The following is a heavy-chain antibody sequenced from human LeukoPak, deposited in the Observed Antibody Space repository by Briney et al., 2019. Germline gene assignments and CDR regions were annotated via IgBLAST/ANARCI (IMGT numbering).Heavy chain of an antibody. V-gene: IGHV5-51*01. J-gene: IGHJ4*02. CDR1: GYSFTSYW. D-gene: IGHD2-15*01. Sequence: GESLKISCKGSGYSFTSYWSGWLRQMPGQGLEWMGIIYPGDSDNRYSPSFQGPVTISADKSISTPYLQWSSLKASDTAMYYCARPGTYCTGGSCYVSPNYFDYWGQGTLVTVSS. CDR2: IYPGDSDN. CDR3: ARPGTYCTGGSCYVSPNYFDY.